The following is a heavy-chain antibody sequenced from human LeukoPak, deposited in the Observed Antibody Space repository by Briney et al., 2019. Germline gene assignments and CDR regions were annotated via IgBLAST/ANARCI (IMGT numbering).Heavy chain of an antibody. CDR3: ARGGMDL. CDR2: ITSSNRGST. V-gene: IGHV3-64*01. Sequence: GGSLRLSCAASGFTFSIYSIHGVRQAPGKGLEYLSAITSSNRGSTYYANSVKGRFTISRDNSKNTLYLQMGSLRPEDMAVYYCARGGMDLWGQGTTVTVSS. J-gene: IGHJ6*02. CDR1: GFTFSIYS.